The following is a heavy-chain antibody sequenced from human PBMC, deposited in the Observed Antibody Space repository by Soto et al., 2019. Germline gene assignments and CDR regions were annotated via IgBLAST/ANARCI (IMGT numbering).Heavy chain of an antibody. CDR3: VAGSPFEY. Sequence: DVQLEDSGGAWVRPGGSLRLSCAGSGFIFGDAWLSWVRQAPGKGLEWVARVTRQSDGETTDYAAPVTGRFTISRDASNPTVYLQMNSLKIDDTGIYYCVAGSPFEYWGQGTLVTVSS. V-gene: IGHV3-15*02. J-gene: IGHJ4*02. D-gene: IGHD1-26*01. CDR1: GFIFGDAW. CDR2: VTRQSDGETT.